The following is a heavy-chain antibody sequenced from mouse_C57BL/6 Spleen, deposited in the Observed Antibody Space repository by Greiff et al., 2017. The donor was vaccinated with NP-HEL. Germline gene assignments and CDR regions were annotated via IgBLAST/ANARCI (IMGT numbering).Heavy chain of an antibody. CDR2: INPNNGGT. D-gene: IGHD2-12*01. Sequence: EVQLQQSGPELVKPGASVKISCKASGYTFTDYYMNWVKQSHGKSLEWIGDINPNNGGTSYNQKFKGKATLTVDKSSSTAYMELRSLTSEDSAVYYCARPHSRGYFDVWGTGTTVTVSS. J-gene: IGHJ1*03. V-gene: IGHV1-26*01. CDR1: GYTFTDYY. CDR3: ARPHSRGYFDV.